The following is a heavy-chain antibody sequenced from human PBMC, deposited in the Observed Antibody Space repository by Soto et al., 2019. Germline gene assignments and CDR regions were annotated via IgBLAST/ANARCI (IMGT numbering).Heavy chain of an antibody. CDR1: GYTFTSYA. CDR2: INAGNGNT. CDR3: ARDLGGWPDY. V-gene: IGHV1-3*01. D-gene: IGHD2-15*01. J-gene: IGHJ4*02. Sequence: ASVKVSCKASGYTFTSYAMHWVRQAPGQRLEWMGWINAGNGNTKYSQKIQGRDTINRDTSASTAYMELSSLRSEDTAVYYCARDLGGWPDYWGQGTLVTVSS.